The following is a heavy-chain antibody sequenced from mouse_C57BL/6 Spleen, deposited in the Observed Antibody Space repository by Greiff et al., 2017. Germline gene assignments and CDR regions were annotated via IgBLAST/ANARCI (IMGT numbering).Heavy chain of an antibody. CDR1: GYTFTSYT. Sequence: VQLQQSGAELARPGASVKMSCKASGYTFTSYTMHWVKQRPGQGLEWIGYINPSSGYTKYNQTFKDQATLTADKSSSTAYMQLISLTSEDSAVYYCATTVVRWYFDVWGTGTTVTVSS. CDR2: INPSSGYT. CDR3: ATTVVRWYFDV. V-gene: IGHV1-4*01. D-gene: IGHD1-1*01. J-gene: IGHJ1*03.